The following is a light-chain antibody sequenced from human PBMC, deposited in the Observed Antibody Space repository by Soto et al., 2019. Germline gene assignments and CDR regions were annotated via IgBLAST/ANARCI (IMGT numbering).Light chain of an antibody. CDR3: IQALQTPRT. J-gene: IGKJ1*01. CDR1: QSLQHNNGNTL. CDR2: LGS. V-gene: IGKV2-28*01. Sequence: EIVMTQSPLSLTVTPGEPASISCKSSQSLQHNNGNTLLDWYMQKPGASPQLLIYLGSKRAPGAPDKVSGSGSGTNFTLRISTVDASDPAIYYCIQALQTPRTFSQGTKLEI.